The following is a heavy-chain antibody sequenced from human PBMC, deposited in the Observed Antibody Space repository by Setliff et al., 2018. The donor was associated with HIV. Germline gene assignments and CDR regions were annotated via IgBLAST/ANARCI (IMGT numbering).Heavy chain of an antibody. V-gene: IGHV1-46*01. CDR1: GHRFTAGY. CDR2: IIPSDEST. D-gene: IGHD1-26*01. CDR3: AKDGGHWDLDY. J-gene: IGHJ4*02. Sequence: ASVKVSCKTSGHRFTAGYIHWVRQAPGQGLEWMGRIIPSDESTIFAQKFQGRLTMTRDTSTSTMYMELRSLRTDDTAVYYCAKDGGHWDLDYWGQGTLVTVSS.